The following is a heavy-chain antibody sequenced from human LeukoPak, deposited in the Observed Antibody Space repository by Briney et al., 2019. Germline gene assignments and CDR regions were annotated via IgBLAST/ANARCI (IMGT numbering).Heavy chain of an antibody. CDR2: IYYSGST. V-gene: IGHV4-59*12. J-gene: IGHJ6*03. CDR1: GGSISSYY. CDR3: ARETSIVVVPAAILASHEYYYYYYMDV. Sequence: SETLSLTCTVSGGSISSYYWSWIRQPPGKGLEWIGYIYYSGSTNYNPSLKSRVTISVDTSKNQFSLKLSSVTAADTAVYYCARETSIVVVPAAILASHEYYYYYYMDVWGKGTTVTVSS. D-gene: IGHD2-2*02.